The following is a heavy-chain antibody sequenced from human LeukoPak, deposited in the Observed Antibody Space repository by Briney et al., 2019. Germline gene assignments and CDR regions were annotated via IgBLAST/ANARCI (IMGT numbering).Heavy chain of an antibody. Sequence: GGSLRLSCAASGFTLSSYGMHWVRQAPGKGLEWVAFIRYDGSNKYYADSVKGRFTISRDNSKNTLYLQMNSLRAEDTAVYYCAKDQSRGYDYVWGSYDYWGQGTLVTVSS. CDR2: IRYDGSNK. D-gene: IGHD3-16*01. CDR3: AKDQSRGYDYVWGSYDY. CDR1: GFTLSSYG. V-gene: IGHV3-30*02. J-gene: IGHJ4*02.